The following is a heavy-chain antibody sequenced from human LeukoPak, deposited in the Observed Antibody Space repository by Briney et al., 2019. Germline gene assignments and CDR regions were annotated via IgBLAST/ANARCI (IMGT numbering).Heavy chain of an antibody. V-gene: IGHV3-20*04. CDR3: TRGPDYYDSSGLDY. D-gene: IGHD3-22*01. J-gene: IGHJ4*02. CDR1: GFTFDDYG. Sequence: PGGSLRLSCAASGFTFDDYGMSWVRQAPGKGLEWVSGINWNGGSTGYADSVKGRFTISRDDSKNTAYLQMNSLKTEDTAVYYCTRGPDYYDSSGLDYWGQGTLVTVSS. CDR2: INWNGGST.